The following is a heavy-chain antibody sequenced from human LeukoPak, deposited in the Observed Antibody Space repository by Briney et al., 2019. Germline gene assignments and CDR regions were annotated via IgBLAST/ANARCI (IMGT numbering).Heavy chain of an antibody. CDR1: GITFSAYR. Sequence: SGGSLRLSCVVSGITFSAYRMHWVRQAPGKGLVWVSRIYSDGSLKKYADSVKGRFTIYRDNAESTMYLQMNGLRVDDTGVYYCARDLGGDSHDWHLDLWGRGTLVTVSS. J-gene: IGHJ2*01. CDR3: ARDLGGDSHDWHLDL. V-gene: IGHV3-74*01. CDR2: IYSDGSLK. D-gene: IGHD2-21*02.